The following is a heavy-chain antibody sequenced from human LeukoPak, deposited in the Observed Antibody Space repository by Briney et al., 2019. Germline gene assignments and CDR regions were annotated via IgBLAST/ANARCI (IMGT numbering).Heavy chain of an antibody. Sequence: ASVKVSCKASGYTFTSYYMHWVRQAPGQGLEWMGIINPSGGSTNYAQKLQGRVTMTTDTSTSTAYMELRSLRSDDTAVYYCARDGPAAGPVDAFDIWGQGTMVTVSS. J-gene: IGHJ3*02. CDR2: INPSGGST. D-gene: IGHD2-2*01. V-gene: IGHV1-46*01. CDR1: GYTFTSYY. CDR3: ARDGPAAGPVDAFDI.